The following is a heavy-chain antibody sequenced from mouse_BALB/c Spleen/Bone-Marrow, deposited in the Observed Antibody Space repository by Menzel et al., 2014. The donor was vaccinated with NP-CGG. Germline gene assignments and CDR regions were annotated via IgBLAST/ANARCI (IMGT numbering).Heavy chain of an antibody. CDR3: ARFPIYYGNYGAMDY. CDR1: GYTFTSCW. Sequence: DLVKPGASVKLSCKVSGYTFTSCWINWIKQRPGQGLEWIGRIAPGSGSTYYNEMFKGKATLTVDTSSSTAYIQLSSLSSEDSAVYFCARFPIYYGNYGAMDYWGQGTSVTVSS. V-gene: IGHV1S41*01. J-gene: IGHJ4*01. D-gene: IGHD2-1*01. CDR2: IAPGSGST.